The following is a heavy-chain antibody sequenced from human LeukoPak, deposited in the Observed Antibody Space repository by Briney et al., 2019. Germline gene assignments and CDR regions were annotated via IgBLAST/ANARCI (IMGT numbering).Heavy chain of an antibody. CDR3: TSPLRYIDY. CDR1: GYSFTGYY. CDR2: INSGSGAT. J-gene: IGHJ4*02. D-gene: IGHD3-9*01. V-gene: IGHV1-2*02. Sequence: ASVKVSCKASGYSFTGYYMHWVRQAPGQGLEWMGWINSGSGATSYAQKLQGRVTMTRDTSIRTAYMELSSLKSDDTAVYYCTSPLRYIDYWGQGTLVTVSS.